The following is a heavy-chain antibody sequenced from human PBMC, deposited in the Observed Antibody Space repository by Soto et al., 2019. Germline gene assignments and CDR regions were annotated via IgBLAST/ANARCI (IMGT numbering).Heavy chain of an antibody. CDR2: IYYSGST. Sequence: QVQLQESGPGLVKPSETLSLTCTVSGGSISSYYWSWIRQPPGKGLEWIGYIYYSGSTNYNPSLKSRVPISVDTSKNQFSLKLSSVTAADTAVYYCARVGPGGDAFDIWGQGTMVTVSS. CDR1: GGSISSYY. D-gene: IGHD3-16*01. J-gene: IGHJ3*02. V-gene: IGHV4-59*01. CDR3: ARVGPGGDAFDI.